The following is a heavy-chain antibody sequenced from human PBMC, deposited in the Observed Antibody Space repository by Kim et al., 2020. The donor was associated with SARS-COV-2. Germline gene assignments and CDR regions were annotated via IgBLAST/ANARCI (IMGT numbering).Heavy chain of an antibody. D-gene: IGHD1-26*01. V-gene: IGHV3-7*03. J-gene: IGHJ4*02. CDR2: IKQDASEK. CDR1: GFTFSIYW. CDR3: ARDRDERKVGDTVLDY. Sequence: GGSLRLSCAASGFTFSIYWMSWVRQAPGKGLEWVANIKQDASEKYYVDSVKGRFTISRDNAKNSLYLQMNSLRAEDTAVYYCARDRDERKVGDTVLDYWGQGTLVAVSS.